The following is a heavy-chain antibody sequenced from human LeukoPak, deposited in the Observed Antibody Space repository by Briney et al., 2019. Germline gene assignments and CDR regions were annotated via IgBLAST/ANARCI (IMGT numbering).Heavy chain of an antibody. J-gene: IGHJ4*02. CDR3: ARGGDGSGPHPGY. CDR1: GGSSSGYY. V-gene: IGHV4-34*01. CDR2: INHSGST. D-gene: IGHD3-10*01. Sequence: SETLSLTCAVYGGSSSGYYWSWIRQPPGKGLEWIGEINHSGSTNYNPSLKSRVTISVDTSKNQFSLKLSSVTAADTAVYYCARGGDGSGPHPGYWGQGTLVTVSS.